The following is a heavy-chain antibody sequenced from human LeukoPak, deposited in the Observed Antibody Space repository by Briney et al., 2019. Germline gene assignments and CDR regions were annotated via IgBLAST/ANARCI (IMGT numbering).Heavy chain of an antibody. D-gene: IGHD3-22*01. CDR2: ISGSGGST. V-gene: IGHV3-23*01. CDR3: AEDPYYYESSGYGYGMDV. Sequence: PGGSLRLSCAASGFSFSSYAMAWVRQAPGKGLEWVSTISGSGGSTHYADSVKGRFTISRDNSKNTLYLQMNSLRAEDTAVYYCAEDPYYYESSGYGYGMDVWGQGTTVTVSS. J-gene: IGHJ6*02. CDR1: GFSFSSYA.